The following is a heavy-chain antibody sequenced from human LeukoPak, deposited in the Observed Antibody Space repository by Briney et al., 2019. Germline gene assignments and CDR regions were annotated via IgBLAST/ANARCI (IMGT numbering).Heavy chain of an antibody. CDR1: GGSISSGDYY. J-gene: IGHJ4*02. CDR3: ARGPDSSGYYYFDY. CDR2: IYHSGST. D-gene: IGHD3-22*01. Sequence: PSETLSLTCTVSGGSISSGDYYWSWIRQPPGKGLEWIGYIYHSGSTHFNPSLKSRVTISVDTSKNQFSLKLSSVTAADTAVYFCARGPDSSGYYYFDYWGQGPLVTVSS. V-gene: IGHV4-30-4*01.